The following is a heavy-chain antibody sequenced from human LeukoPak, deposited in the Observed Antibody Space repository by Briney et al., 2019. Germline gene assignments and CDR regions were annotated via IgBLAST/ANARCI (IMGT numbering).Heavy chain of an antibody. D-gene: IGHD1-14*01. CDR3: ARGSRKVRSNYYYYMDV. Sequence: GASVKVSCKASGYTFTSYDINWVRQATGQGLEWMGWMNPNSGNTGYAQKFQGRVTMTRNTSISTAYVELSSLRSEDTAVYYCARGSRKVRSNYYYYMDVWGKGTTVTVSS. CDR2: MNPNSGNT. J-gene: IGHJ6*03. V-gene: IGHV1-8*01. CDR1: GYTFTSYD.